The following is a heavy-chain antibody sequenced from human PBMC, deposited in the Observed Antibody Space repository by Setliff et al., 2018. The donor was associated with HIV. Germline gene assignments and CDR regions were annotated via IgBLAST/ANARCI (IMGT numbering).Heavy chain of an antibody. CDR3: AHRGYYDSSGYHEGVYFDY. CDR1: GFSLSTSGVG. Sequence: SGPTLVNPTQTLTLTCTFSGFSLSTSGVGVGWIRQPPGKALEWLALIYWDDDKRYSPSLKSRLTITKDTSKNQVVLTVTNMDPVDTATYYCAHRGYYDSSGYHEGVYFDYWGQGTLVTVSS. D-gene: IGHD3-22*01. V-gene: IGHV2-5*02. J-gene: IGHJ4*02. CDR2: IYWDDDK.